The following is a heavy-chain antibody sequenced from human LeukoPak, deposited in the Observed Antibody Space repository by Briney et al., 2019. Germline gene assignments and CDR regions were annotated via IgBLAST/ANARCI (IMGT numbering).Heavy chain of an antibody. D-gene: IGHD6-13*01. CDR3: ARRRLAAADGDFDY. CDR1: GGSISSGSYY. J-gene: IGHJ4*02. CDR2: IYTSGST. V-gene: IGHV4-61*02. Sequence: SQTLSLTCTVSGGSISSGSYYWSWIRQPAGKGLEWIGRIYTSGSTNYNPSLKSRVTISVDTSKNQFSLKLSSVTAADTAVYYCARRRLAAADGDFDYWGQGTLVTVSS.